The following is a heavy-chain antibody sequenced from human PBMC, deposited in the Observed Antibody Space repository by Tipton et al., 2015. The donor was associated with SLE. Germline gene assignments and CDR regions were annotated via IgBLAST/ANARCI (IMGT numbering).Heavy chain of an antibody. CDR1: GDSISSYY. J-gene: IGHJ4*02. CDR3: ARSGDSSGRNLLDFDY. CDR2: IYTSGRT. D-gene: IGHD3-22*01. V-gene: IGHV4-4*08. Sequence: TLSLTCTVSGDSISSYYWSWIRQPPGKGLEWIGYIYTSGRTNYNPSLKSRVTISVDTSKNQFSLKLSSVTAADTAVYYCARSGDSSGRNLLDFDYWGQGTLVTVSS.